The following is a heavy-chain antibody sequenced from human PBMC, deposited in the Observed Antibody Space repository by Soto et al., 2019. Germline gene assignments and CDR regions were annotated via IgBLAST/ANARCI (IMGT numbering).Heavy chain of an antibody. CDR3: SCSFGVAAAGAFDY. CDR1: GGSISSGGYY. D-gene: IGHD6-13*01. Sequence: SETLSLTCTVSGGSISSGGYYWSWIRQHPGKGLEWIGYIYYSGSTYYNPSLKSRVTISVDTSKNQFSLKLSSVTAADTAVYYCSCSFGVAAAGAFDYWGQGTLVTVSS. V-gene: IGHV4-31*02. CDR2: IYYSGST. J-gene: IGHJ4*02.